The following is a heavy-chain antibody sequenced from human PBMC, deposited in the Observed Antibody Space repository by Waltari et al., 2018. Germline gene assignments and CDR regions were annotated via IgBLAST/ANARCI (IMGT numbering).Heavy chain of an antibody. D-gene: IGHD6-19*01. CDR1: GYTFTSYY. J-gene: IGHJ6*02. V-gene: IGHV1-46*01. CDR2: INPSGGST. Sequence: QVQLVQSGAEVKKPGASVKVSCKASGYTFTSYYMHWVRQAPGQGLEWMGIINPSGGSTSYAQKFQGRVTMTRDTSTSTVYMELSSLRSEDTAVYYCARDFKLTGYSSGWYSYYYYGMDVWGQGTTVTVSS. CDR3: ARDFKLTGYSSGWYSYYYYGMDV.